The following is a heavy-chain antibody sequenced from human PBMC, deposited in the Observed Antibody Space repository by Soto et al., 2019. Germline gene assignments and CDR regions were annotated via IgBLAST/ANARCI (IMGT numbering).Heavy chain of an antibody. J-gene: IGHJ6*02. CDR2: IYYSGST. CDR3: ARVRPIRYYYGMDV. V-gene: IGHV4-30-4*01. CDR1: GGSISSGDYY. Sequence: NPSETLSLTCTVSGGSISSGDYYWSWIRQPPGKGLEWIGYIYYSGSTYYNPSLKSRVTISVDTSKNQFSLKLSSVTAADTAVYYCARVRPIRYYYGMDVWGQGTTVTVSS.